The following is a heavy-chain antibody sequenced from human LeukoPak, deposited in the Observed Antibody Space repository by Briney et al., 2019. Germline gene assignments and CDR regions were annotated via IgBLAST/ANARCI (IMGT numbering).Heavy chain of an antibody. D-gene: IGHD2-2*01. Sequence: GGSLRLSCAASGFTFSSYAMTWVRQAPGKGLEWVSVISGGGDITYYRDSAKGRFTISRDNSKNTVYLQMNSLRAEDTAVYYRGREVPAVDYWGQGTLVTVSS. J-gene: IGHJ4*02. V-gene: IGHV3-23*01. CDR3: GREVPAVDY. CDR2: ISGGGDIT. CDR1: GFTFSSYA.